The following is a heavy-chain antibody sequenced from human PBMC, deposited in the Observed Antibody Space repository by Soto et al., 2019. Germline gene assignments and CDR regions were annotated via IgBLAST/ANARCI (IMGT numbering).Heavy chain of an antibody. CDR1: GYTFTGHY. J-gene: IGHJ6*02. Sequence: EASVKVSCKASGYTFTGHYMHWVRQAPGQGLEWMGWINPNSGGTNYAQKFQGWVTMTRDTSISTAHMELSRLRSDDTAVYYCARAVFWNYEFYYYYGMDVWGQGTTVTVSS. D-gene: IGHD1-7*01. V-gene: IGHV1-2*04. CDR3: ARAVFWNYEFYYYYGMDV. CDR2: INPNSGGT.